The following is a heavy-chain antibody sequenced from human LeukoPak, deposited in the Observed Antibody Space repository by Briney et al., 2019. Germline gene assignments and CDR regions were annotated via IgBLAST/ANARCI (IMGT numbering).Heavy chain of an antibody. V-gene: IGHV3-21*01. Sequence: GGSLRLSCAASGFTFSSYSMNWVRQAPGKGLEWVSAITATSLHIYYADSVKGRFTISRDNAKNSLYLQMNSLRVEDTALYYCARVRSVGGNPHAFNIWGQGTVVTVSS. D-gene: IGHD4-23*01. CDR1: GFTFSSYS. CDR3: ARVRSVGGNPHAFNI. J-gene: IGHJ3*02. CDR2: ITATSLHI.